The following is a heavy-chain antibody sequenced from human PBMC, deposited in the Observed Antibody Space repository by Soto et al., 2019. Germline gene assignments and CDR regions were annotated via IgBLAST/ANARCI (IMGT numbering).Heavy chain of an antibody. D-gene: IGHD3-22*01. CDR1: GYTFTSYD. CDR2: MNPNSGNT. J-gene: IGHJ4*02. Sequence: QVQLVQSGAEVKKPGASVKVSCKASGYTFTSYDINWVRQATGQGLEWKGWMNPNSGNTAYEQKFQGRVPMTRNPSISTAYMELSSLRSEDTAVYYCAREKSSGYYYDYWGQGTLVTVSS. V-gene: IGHV1-8*01. CDR3: AREKSSGYYYDY.